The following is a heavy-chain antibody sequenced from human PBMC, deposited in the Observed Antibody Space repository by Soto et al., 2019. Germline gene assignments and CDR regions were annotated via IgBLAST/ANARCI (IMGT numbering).Heavy chain of an antibody. J-gene: IGHJ4*02. CDR1: GYSISSGYY. D-gene: IGHD4-17*01. Sequence: PSETLSLTCAVSGYSISSGYYWGWIRQPPGKGLEWIGSIYHSGSTYYNPSLKSRVTISVDTSKNQFSLKLSSVTAADTAVYYCALSGYGDLYDYWGQGTLVTVSS. V-gene: IGHV4-38-2*01. CDR2: IYHSGST. CDR3: ALSGYGDLYDY.